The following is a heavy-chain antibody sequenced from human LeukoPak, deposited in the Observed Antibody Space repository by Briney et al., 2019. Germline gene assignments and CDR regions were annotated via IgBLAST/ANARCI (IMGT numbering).Heavy chain of an antibody. J-gene: IGHJ6*02. CDR1: GYTFTGYY. CDR3: ARGGYDILTGYYYYYGMDV. D-gene: IGHD3-9*01. Sequence: ASVKVSCKASGYTFTGYYMHWVRQAPGQGLEWMGWISAYNGNTNYAQKLQGRVTMTTDTSTSTAYMELRSLRSDDTAVYYCARGGYDILTGYYYYYGMDVWGQGTTVTVSS. CDR2: ISAYNGNT. V-gene: IGHV1-18*04.